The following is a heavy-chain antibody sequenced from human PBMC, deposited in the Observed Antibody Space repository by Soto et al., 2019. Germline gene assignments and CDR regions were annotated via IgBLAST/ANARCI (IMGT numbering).Heavy chain of an antibody. CDR1: GGSFSGYY. CDR2: INHSGST. V-gene: IGHV4-34*01. Sequence: PSETLSLTCAVYGGSFSGYYWSWIRQPPGKGLEWIGEINHSGSTNYNPSLKSRVTISVDTSKNQFSLKLSSVTAADTAVYYCARALSTPYYYYGMDVWGQGTTVTVSS. CDR3: ARALSTPYYYYGMDV. J-gene: IGHJ6*02.